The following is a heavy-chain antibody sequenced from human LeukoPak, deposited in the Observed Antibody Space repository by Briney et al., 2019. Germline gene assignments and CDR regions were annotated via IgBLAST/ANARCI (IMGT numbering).Heavy chain of an antibody. V-gene: IGHV3-7*03. D-gene: IGHD3-16*01. CDR2: IKQDGSEK. Sequence: GGSLRLSCVASGFTFNNYAMTWVRQAPGKGLEWVANIKQDGSEKYYVDSVKGRFTISRDNSKNTLYLQMNSLRAEDTAVYYCARRAGAYTHPYDYWGQGTLVTVSS. CDR1: GFTFNNYA. J-gene: IGHJ4*02. CDR3: ARRAGAYTHPYDY.